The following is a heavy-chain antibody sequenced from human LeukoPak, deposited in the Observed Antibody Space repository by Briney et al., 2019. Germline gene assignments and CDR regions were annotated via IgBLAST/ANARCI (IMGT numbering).Heavy chain of an antibody. V-gene: IGHV5-51*01. CDR3: ARRYCSGSSCYLFDY. J-gene: IGHJ4*02. Sequence: GESLKISCRGSGYNFATYWIGWVRQMPGKGLEWMGIIHPRDSDTRYSPSFQGQVTISADKSISTAYLQWSSLKASDTAMYYCARRYCSGSSCYLFDYWGQGTLVTVSS. CDR2: IHPRDSDT. CDR1: GYNFATYW. D-gene: IGHD2-15*01.